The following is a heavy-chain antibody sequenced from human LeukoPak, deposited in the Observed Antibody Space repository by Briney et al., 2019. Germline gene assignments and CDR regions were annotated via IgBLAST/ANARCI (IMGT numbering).Heavy chain of an antibody. J-gene: IGHJ3*02. CDR1: GFTFSSYA. Sequence: PGGSLRLSCAASGFTFSSYAMSWVRQAPGKGLEWVSAISGSGGSTYYADSVKGRFTISRDNSKNTLYLQMNSLRAEDTAVYYCANSVDLAYCGGVCPDAFDIWGQGTMVTVSS. CDR2: ISGSGGST. D-gene: IGHD2-21*02. V-gene: IGHV3-23*01. CDR3: ANSVDLAYCGGVCPDAFDI.